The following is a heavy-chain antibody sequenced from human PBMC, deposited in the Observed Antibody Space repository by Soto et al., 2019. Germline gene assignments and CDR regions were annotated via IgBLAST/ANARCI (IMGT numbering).Heavy chain of an antibody. CDR3: ARGETYGDFRAFDI. Sequence: ASVKVSCKASGYTFTGYYMHWVRQAPGQGLEWMGWINPNSGGTNYAQKFQGRVTMTRDTSISTAYMELSRLRSDDTAVYYCARGETYGDFRAFDIWGQGTMVTVSS. CDR1: GYTFTGYY. D-gene: IGHD4-17*01. CDR2: INPNSGGT. J-gene: IGHJ3*02. V-gene: IGHV1-2*02.